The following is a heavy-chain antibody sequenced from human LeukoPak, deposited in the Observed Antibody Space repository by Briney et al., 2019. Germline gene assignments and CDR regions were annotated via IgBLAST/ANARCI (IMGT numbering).Heavy chain of an antibody. V-gene: IGHV7-4-1*02. J-gene: IGHJ3*02. CDR1: GGTFTSYA. CDR2: INTNTGNP. D-gene: IGHD3-22*01. Sequence: ASVKVSCKASGGTFTSYAMNWVRQAPGQGLEWMGWINTNTGNPTYAQGFTGRFVFSLDTSVSTAYLQWSSLKASDTAMYYCASQNYYDSSGYHDAFDIWGQGTMVTVSS. CDR3: ASQNYYDSSGYHDAFDI.